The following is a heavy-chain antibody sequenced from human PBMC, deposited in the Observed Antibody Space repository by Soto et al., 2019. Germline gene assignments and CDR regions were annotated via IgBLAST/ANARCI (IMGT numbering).Heavy chain of an antibody. V-gene: IGHV4-59*08. CDR2: IFYSGST. CDR3: ARTSLTIFGPSNDYYGMGV. J-gene: IGHJ6*02. Sequence: SVTLSLTCAVNRNSINSYSWGWMEKSPGKGLEWIGYIFYSGSTNYSPSLKSRVTISLDTSKNQFSLNLASVSAEDTAVYYCARTSLTIFGPSNDYYGMGVWGLGTTVS. D-gene: IGHD3-3*01. CDR1: RNSINSYS.